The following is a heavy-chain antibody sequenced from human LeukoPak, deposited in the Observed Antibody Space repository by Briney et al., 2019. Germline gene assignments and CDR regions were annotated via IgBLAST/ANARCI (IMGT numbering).Heavy chain of an antibody. CDR3: ARVGRLGELSLGTGDY. CDR2: ISAYNGNT. D-gene: IGHD3-16*02. J-gene: IGHJ4*02. V-gene: IGHV1-18*01. CDR1: GYTFTNYG. Sequence: GASVKVSCKASGYTFTNYGISWVRQAPGQGLEWMGWISAYNGNTNYAQKLQGRVTMTTDTSTSTAYMELRSLRSDDTAVYYCARVGRLGELSLGTGDYWGQGTLVTVSS.